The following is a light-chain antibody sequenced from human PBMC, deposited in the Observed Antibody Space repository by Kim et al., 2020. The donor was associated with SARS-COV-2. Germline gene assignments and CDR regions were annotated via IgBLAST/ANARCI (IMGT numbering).Light chain of an antibody. J-gene: IGLJ1*01. CDR1: SSDVGDYNY. V-gene: IGLV2-8*01. Sequence: QSALTQPPSASGSPGQSVTISCTGTSSDVGDYNYVSWYQQHPGKAPKLMIYEVSKRPSGVPDHFSGSKSGNTASLTVSGLQAEDEADYYCSSYAAISNFVFGTGTKVTVL. CDR2: EVS. CDR3: SSYAAISNFV.